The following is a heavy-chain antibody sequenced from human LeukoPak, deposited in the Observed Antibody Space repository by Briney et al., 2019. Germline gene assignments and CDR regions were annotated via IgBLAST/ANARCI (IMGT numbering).Heavy chain of an antibody. Sequence: SETLSLTCTVSGGSISSSSYYWGWIRQPPGKGLEWIGSIYYSGSTYYNPSLKSRVTISVDTSKNQFSLKLSSVTAADTAVYYCASLNPSHGASGYFDLWGRGTLVTVSS. D-gene: IGHD4-17*01. J-gene: IGHJ2*01. V-gene: IGHV4-39*07. CDR1: GGSISSSSYY. CDR3: ASLNPSHGASGYFDL. CDR2: IYYSGST.